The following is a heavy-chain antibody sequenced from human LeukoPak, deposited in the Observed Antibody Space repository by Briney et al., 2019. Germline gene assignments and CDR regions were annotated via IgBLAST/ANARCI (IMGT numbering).Heavy chain of an antibody. CDR3: ARAPCGGSCYSWFDP. CDR1: GFTFSSYS. J-gene: IGHJ5*02. V-gene: IGHV3-48*01. Sequence: GGSLRLSCAASGFTFSSYSMNWVRQAPGKGLEWVSYISSSSSTIYYADSVKGRFTISRDNAKNSLYLQMNSLRAEDTAVYYCARAPCGGSCYSWFDPWGQGTLVTVSS. CDR2: ISSSSSTI. D-gene: IGHD2-15*01.